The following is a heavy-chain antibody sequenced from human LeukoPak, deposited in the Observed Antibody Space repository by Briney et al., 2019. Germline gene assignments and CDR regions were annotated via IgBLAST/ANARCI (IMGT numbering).Heavy chain of an antibody. D-gene: IGHD2-8*01. CDR1: GDSVSSNSAA. CDR2: TYYRSKWYN. J-gene: IGHJ6*02. V-gene: IGHV6-1*01. CDR3: ARALQDIVLMVYALPYYYYGMDV. Sequence: SQTLSLTCAISGDSVSSNSAAWNWIRQSPSRGLECLGRTYYRSKWYNDYAVSVKSRITINPDTSKNQFSLQLNSVTPEDTAVYYCARALQDIVLMVYALPYYYYGMDVWGQGTTVTVSS.